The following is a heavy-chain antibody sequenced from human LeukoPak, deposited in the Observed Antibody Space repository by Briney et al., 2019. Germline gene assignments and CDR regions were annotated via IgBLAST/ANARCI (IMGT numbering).Heavy chain of an antibody. J-gene: IGHJ4*02. CDR3: ARDPSSRTERRPYY. D-gene: IGHD1-1*01. V-gene: IGHV3-7*03. Sequence: GGSLRLSCVASGFTFGKYWMSWVRQAPGKGLEWVANIKLDGSEKNYVDSVKGRFTISRDNTKNSLYLQMNSLRVEDTAVFYCARDPSSRTERRPYYWGQGTLVTVSS. CDR1: GFTFGKYW. CDR2: IKLDGSEK.